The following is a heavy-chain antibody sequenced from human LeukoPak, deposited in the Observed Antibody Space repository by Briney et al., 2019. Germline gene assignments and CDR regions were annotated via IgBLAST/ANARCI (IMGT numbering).Heavy chain of an antibody. D-gene: IGHD3-9*01. CDR2: INPSGGGT. CDR1: GYTFTSYY. CDR3: ARVAVLRGLNFYYYYMDV. J-gene: IGHJ6*03. Sequence: ASVKVSCKASGYTFTSYYMHWVRQAPGQGLEWMGIINPSGGGTSYAQKFQGRVTISRNTSISTTYMELNSLRSEDTAVYYCARVAVLRGLNFYYYYMDVWGKGTTVTVSS. V-gene: IGHV1-46*01.